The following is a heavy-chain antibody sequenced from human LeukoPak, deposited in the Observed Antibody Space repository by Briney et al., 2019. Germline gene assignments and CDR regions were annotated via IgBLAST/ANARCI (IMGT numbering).Heavy chain of an antibody. D-gene: IGHD3-10*01. V-gene: IGHV4-30-4*01. CDR1: GGSTSSGDYY. CDR3: ASLQYYYGSGSVDY. J-gene: IGHJ4*02. CDR2: IYYSGST. Sequence: PSQTLSLTCTVSGGSTSSGDYYWSWIRQPPGKGLEWIGYIYYSGSTYYNPSLKSRVTISVDTSKNQFSLKLSSVTAADTAVYYCASLQYYYGSGSVDYWGQGTLVTVSS.